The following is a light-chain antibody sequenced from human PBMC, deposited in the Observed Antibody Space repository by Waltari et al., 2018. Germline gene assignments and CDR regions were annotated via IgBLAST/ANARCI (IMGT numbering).Light chain of an antibody. J-gene: IGLJ3*02. CDR1: GSDVGGYKF. CDR2: EVN. CDR3: SSYADSNNLL. Sequence: QSALTQPPSASGSPGQSVTISCTGTGSDVGGYKFVSWLQQHPDKAPKLIIYEVNKRPSGVPDRFSGSKSGNTASLTVSGLQAEDEADYYCSSYADSNNLLFGGGTKLTVL. V-gene: IGLV2-8*01.